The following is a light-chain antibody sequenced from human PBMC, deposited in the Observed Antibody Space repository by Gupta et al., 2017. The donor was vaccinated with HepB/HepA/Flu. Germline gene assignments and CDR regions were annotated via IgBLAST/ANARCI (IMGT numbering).Light chain of an antibody. Sequence: QSALTQPASVSGSPGQSITISCTGTSSDVGAYNYVFWYQQHPGKAPNLMIYDVSNRPSGISDRFSGSKSGTTASLTISGLQAEDEADYYCSSYTTSNTAVFGGGTKLTVL. V-gene: IGLV2-14*03. CDR1: SSDVGAYNY. CDR2: DVS. J-gene: IGLJ2*01. CDR3: SSYTTSNTAV.